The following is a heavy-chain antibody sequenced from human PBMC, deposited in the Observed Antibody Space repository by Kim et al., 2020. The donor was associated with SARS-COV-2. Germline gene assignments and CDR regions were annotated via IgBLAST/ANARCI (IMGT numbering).Heavy chain of an antibody. V-gene: IGHV3-30*18. CDR1: GFTFSSYG. Sequence: GGSLRLSCAASGFTFSSYGMHWVRQAPGKGLEWVAVISYDGSNKYYADSVKGRFTISRDNSKNTLYLQMNSLRAEDTAVYYCAKGRGGWVFDYWGQGTLVTVSS. D-gene: IGHD3-16*01. J-gene: IGHJ4*02. CDR3: AKGRGGWVFDY. CDR2: ISYDGSNK.